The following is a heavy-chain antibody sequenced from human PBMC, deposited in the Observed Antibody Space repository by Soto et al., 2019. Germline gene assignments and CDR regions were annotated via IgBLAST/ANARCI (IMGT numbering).Heavy chain of an antibody. Sequence: GGSLRLSCAASGFTFGSYEMNWVRQAPGKGLEWVSYISNGGSIIYYADSVKGRFTISRDNAKNSLYLQMNSLRGEDTAVYYCARDYYTSSGHFDYWGQGTLVTVSS. V-gene: IGHV3-48*03. CDR1: GFTFGSYE. J-gene: IGHJ4*02. CDR2: ISNGGSII. D-gene: IGHD3-3*01. CDR3: ARDYYTSSGHFDY.